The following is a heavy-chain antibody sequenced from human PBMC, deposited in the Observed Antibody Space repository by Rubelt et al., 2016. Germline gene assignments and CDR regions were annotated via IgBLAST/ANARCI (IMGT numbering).Heavy chain of an antibody. V-gene: IGHV1-18*04. CDR1: GYTFSTYG. CDR3: ARDEPYSSSWYDY. CDR2: ISAYNGNT. J-gene: IGHJ4*02. D-gene: IGHD6-13*01. Sequence: QVQLVQSGAEVKKPGASVKVSCKASGYTFSTYGISWVRQAPGQGLEWMGWISAYNGNTNYAQKVQGGVTMTNETSTRTAYMERRSLRSDDTAVYYCARDEPYSSSWYDYWGQGTLVTVSS.